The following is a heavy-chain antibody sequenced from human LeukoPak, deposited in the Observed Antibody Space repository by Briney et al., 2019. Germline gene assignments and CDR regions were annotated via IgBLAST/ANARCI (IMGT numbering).Heavy chain of an antibody. CDR3: ARVTDILTGYDY. J-gene: IGHJ4*02. Sequence: GGSLRLSCAVSGLTFSHAWMTWVRQAPGKGLEWVGRIKSKNDGETIDYAAPVKGRFTISRDDSKATVFLEMNSLRTEDTAVYYCARVTDILTGYDYWGQGTLITVSS. V-gene: IGHV3-15*07. CDR1: GLTFSHAW. CDR2: IKSKNDGETI. D-gene: IGHD3-9*01.